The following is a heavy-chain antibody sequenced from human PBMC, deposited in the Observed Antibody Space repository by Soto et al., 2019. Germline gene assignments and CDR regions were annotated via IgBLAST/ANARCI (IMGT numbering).Heavy chain of an antibody. CDR2: IWYDGSNK. CDR1: GFTFSSYG. V-gene: IGHV3-33*01. D-gene: IGHD2-8*01. J-gene: IGHJ4*02. Sequence: QVQLVESGGGVVQPGRSLRLSCAASGFTFSSYGMHWVRQAPGKGLEWVAVIWYDGSNKYYADSVKGRFTISRDNSKIKLYMQMNSLRAEGTDVYYCASEGMAFDYWGQGTLVTVSS. CDR3: ASEGMAFDY.